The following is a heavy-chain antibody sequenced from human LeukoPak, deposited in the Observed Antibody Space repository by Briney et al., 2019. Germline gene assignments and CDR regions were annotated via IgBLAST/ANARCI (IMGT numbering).Heavy chain of an antibody. V-gene: IGHV3-7*05. D-gene: IGHD3-3*01. CDR1: GFTYSKYW. J-gene: IGHJ4*02. Sequence: GRSLRLSCAASGFTYSKYWMTWVRQAPGKELEWVAKIKQDGSEKDYVDSVKGRFTISRDNAKNSLYLQMNSLRVEDTALYYCAKLGYDFYFEYWGQGTLVTVSS. CDR2: IKQDGSEK. CDR3: AKLGYDFYFEY.